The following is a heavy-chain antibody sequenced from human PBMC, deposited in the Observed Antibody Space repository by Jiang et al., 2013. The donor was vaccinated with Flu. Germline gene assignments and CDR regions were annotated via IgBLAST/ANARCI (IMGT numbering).Heavy chain of an antibody. CDR3: ARDPTFVVVVSAVRGYFDS. CDR1: GFSFSRYA. Sequence: VQLVESGGGVVQPGTPVRLSCAASGFSFSRYAMHWVRQAPGKGLEWVAAVSDDGSEKYYADSVKGRFTISRDNSKNTLYLQLNSLRPDDTAVYYCARDPTFVVVVSAVRGYFDSWGQGTLVTVSS. J-gene: IGHJ4*02. V-gene: IGHV3-30-3*01. D-gene: IGHD2-21*01. CDR2: VSDDGSEK.